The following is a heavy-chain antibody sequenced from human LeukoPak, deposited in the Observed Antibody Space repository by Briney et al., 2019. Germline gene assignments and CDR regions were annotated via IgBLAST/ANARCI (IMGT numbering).Heavy chain of an antibody. V-gene: IGHV1-69*13. CDR3: ARVYCSGGSCYSNWFDP. Sequence: SVKVSCKASGGTFSSYAISWVRQAPGQGLEWMGGIIPIFGTANYAQKFQGRVTITADESTSTAYMELSSLRSEDTAVYYCARVYCSGGSCYSNWFDPWGQGTLVTVSS. CDR1: GGTFSSYA. J-gene: IGHJ5*02. D-gene: IGHD2-15*01. CDR2: IIPIFGTA.